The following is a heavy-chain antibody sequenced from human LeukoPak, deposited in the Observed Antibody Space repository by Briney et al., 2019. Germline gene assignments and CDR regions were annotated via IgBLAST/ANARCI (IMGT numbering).Heavy chain of an antibody. J-gene: IGHJ5*02. CDR1: GGSISSSSYY. CDR3: ATHYFRGIRLGELSLLATGVEWFDP. CDR2: IYYSGST. V-gene: IGHV4-39*01. D-gene: IGHD3-16*02. Sequence: SETLSLTCTVSGGSISSSSYYWGWIRQPPGKGLEWIGSIYYSGSTYYYPSLKSRVTISVDTSKNQFSLKLSSVTAADTAVYYCATHYFRGIRLGELSLLATGVEWFDPWGQGTLVTVSS.